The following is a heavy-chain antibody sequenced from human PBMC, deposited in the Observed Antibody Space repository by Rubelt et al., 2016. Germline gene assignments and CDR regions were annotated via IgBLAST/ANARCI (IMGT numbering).Heavy chain of an antibody. CDR3: AKGYSSSWYGKIDY. CDR2: ISGDGGST. D-gene: IGHD6-13*01. CDR1: GFTFDDYA. V-gene: IGHV3-43*02. Sequence: EVQLVESGGGVVQPGGSLRLSCAASGFTFDDYAMHWVRQAPGKGLEWVSLISGDGGSTYYAASVKGRFTISRDNSKNAWGLKRNRRRTEENGLYYGAKGYSSSWYGKIDYWGQGTLVSVSS. J-gene: IGHJ4*02.